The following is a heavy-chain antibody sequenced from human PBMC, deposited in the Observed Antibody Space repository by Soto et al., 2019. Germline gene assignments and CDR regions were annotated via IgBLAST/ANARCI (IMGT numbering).Heavy chain of an antibody. CDR3: ARVQKLYYDFWSCYHTDYYYYMDV. CDR2: MNPNSGNT. V-gene: IGHV1-8*01. D-gene: IGHD3-3*01. J-gene: IGHJ6*03. CDR1: GYTFTSYD. Sequence: ASVKVSCKASGYTFTSYDINWVRQATGQGLEWMGWMNPNSGNTGYAQKFQGRVTMTRNTSISTAYMELSSLRSEDTAVYYCARVQKLYYDFWSCYHTDYYYYMDVWGKGTTVTVSS.